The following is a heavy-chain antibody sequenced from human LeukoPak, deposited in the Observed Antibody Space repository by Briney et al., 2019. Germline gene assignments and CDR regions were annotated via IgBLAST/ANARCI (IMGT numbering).Heavy chain of an antibody. V-gene: IGHV3-74*01. CDR1: GFTFSSYW. D-gene: IGHD6-13*01. J-gene: IGHJ4*02. CDR2: INSDGSST. Sequence: GGSLRLSCAASGFTFSSYWMHWVRQAPGKGLVWVSRINSDGSSTSYADSVKGRFTIPRDNAKNTLYPQMNSLRAEDTAVYYCARVDSSSWSPFDYWGQGTLVTVSS. CDR3: ARVDSSSWSPFDY.